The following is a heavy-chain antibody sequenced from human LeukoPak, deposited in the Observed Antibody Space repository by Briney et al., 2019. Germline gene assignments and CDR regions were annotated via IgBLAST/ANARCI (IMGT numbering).Heavy chain of an antibody. CDR2: ISYDGSNK. CDR3: ARVDSGSRLDY. Sequence: GGSLRLPCAASGFTFSSYAMHWVRQAPGKGLEWVAVISYDGSNKYYADSVKGRFTISRDNSKNTLYLQMNSLRAEDTAVYYCARVDSGSRLDYWGQGTLVTVSS. CDR1: GFTFSSYA. J-gene: IGHJ4*02. V-gene: IGHV3-30-3*01. D-gene: IGHD1-26*01.